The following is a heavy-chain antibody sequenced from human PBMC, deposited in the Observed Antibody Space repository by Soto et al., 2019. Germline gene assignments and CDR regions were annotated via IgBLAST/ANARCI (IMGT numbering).Heavy chain of an antibody. D-gene: IGHD2-2*01. J-gene: IGHJ4*02. V-gene: IGHV5-51*01. Sequence: PGESLKISCKGSGYRFSNYWIGWVRQMPGKGLEWLGIIYPGDSDTRYSPSFQGQVTISADKSIDTAYLQWSSLKASDTAMYYCARQRLEIVEVPAAKTSSVDYWGRGTLVTVSS. CDR2: IYPGDSDT. CDR3: ARQRLEIVEVPAAKTSSVDY. CDR1: GYRFSNYW.